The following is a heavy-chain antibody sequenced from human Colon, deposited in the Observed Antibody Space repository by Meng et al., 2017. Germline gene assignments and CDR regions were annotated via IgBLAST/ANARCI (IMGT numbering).Heavy chain of an antibody. CDR2: ISTGATTI. D-gene: IGHD7-27*01. J-gene: IGHJ4*02. V-gene: IGHV3-11*01. Sequence: GESLKISCAASGFTFRDHYMTWIRQAPGKRLEWLAYISTGATTIDYADSLKGRFTISRDDSKNSLYLQMNSLRDDDSALYFCARGHWGLDYWGQGTRVTGSS. CDR3: ARGHWGLDY. CDR1: GFTFRDHY.